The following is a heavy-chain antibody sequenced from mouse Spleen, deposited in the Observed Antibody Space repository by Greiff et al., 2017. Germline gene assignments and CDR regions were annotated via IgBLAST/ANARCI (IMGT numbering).Heavy chain of an antibody. CDR3: ARSANYYGNFGGYFFDY. CDR2: FFPKDGSS. J-gene: IGHJ2*01. V-gene: IGHV1-78*01. Sequence: VQLQQSDAELVKPGTSVRISCKVSGYTFTDHTIHWMKQRPEQGLEWIGFFFPKDGSSKYNEKFKGEATLTADKSSSTAYMQLNSLTSEDSAVYFCARSANYYGNFGGYFFDYWGQGTTLTVSS. CDR1: GYTFTDHT. D-gene: IGHD2-1*01.